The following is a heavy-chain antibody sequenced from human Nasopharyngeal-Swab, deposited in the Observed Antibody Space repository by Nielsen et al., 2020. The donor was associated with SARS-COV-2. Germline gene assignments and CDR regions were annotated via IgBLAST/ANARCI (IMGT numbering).Heavy chain of an antibody. V-gene: IGHV3-15*01. D-gene: IGHD2-21*02. CDR1: GFTFSNAW. CDR2: IKSKTDGGTT. J-gene: IGHJ4*02. Sequence: GESLKISCAASGFTFSNAWMSWVRQAPGKGLEWVGRIKSKTDGGTTDHAAPVKGRFTISRDDSKNTLYLQMNSLKTEDTAVYYCTTDLRPATASYYFDYWGQGTLVTVSS. CDR3: TTDLRPATASYYFDY.